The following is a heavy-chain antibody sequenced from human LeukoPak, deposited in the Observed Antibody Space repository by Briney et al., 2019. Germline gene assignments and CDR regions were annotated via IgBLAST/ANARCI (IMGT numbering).Heavy chain of an antibody. V-gene: IGHV3-74*01. CDR3: ASLCGSTSCYSQSY. CDR1: GLTFSSYW. CDR2: IRSDGSST. Sequence: GGSLRLSCAASGLTFSSYWMHWVRQAPGKGLVWVSRIRSDGSSTSYADSVKGRFTISRDNAKNTLYLQMNSLRAEDTAVYYRASLCGSTSCYSQSYWGQGTLVTVSS. D-gene: IGHD2-2*02. J-gene: IGHJ4*02.